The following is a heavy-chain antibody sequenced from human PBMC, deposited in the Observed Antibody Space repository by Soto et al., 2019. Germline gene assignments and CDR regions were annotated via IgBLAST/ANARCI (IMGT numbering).Heavy chain of an antibody. V-gene: IGHV1-8*01. CDR3: ARGLRVLGYCSGGSCYHHDAFDI. J-gene: IGHJ3*02. CDR1: GYTFTSYD. CDR2: MNPNSGNT. Sequence: ASVKVSCKASGYTFTSYDINWVRQATGQGLEWMGWMNPNSGNTGYAQKFQGRVTMTRNTSISTAYMELSSLRSEDTAVYYCARGLRVLGYCSGGSCYHHDAFDIWGQGTMVTVSS. D-gene: IGHD2-15*01.